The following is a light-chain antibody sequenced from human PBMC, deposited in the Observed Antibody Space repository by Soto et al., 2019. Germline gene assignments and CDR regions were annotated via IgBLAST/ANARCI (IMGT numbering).Light chain of an antibody. CDR3: QQYKSYST. CDR2: DAS. Sequence: DIQMTQSPSTLSASVGDRVTITCRASHSISSWLAWYQQKPGKAPKLLIYDASSLESRVPSRFSGSGSGTEFTLTISSLQPDDFATYYCQQYKSYSTFGQGTKVEIK. V-gene: IGKV1-5*01. CDR1: HSISSW. J-gene: IGKJ1*01.